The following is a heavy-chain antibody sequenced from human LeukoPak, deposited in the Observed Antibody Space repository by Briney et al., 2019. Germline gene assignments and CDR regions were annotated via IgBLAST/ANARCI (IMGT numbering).Heavy chain of an antibody. CDR1: GFIFSSYA. CDR2: ISGRVSGSGVTT. D-gene: IGHD2-21*02. CDR3: AKGLRTDTWFDP. J-gene: IGHJ5*02. V-gene: IGHV3-23*01. Sequence: GGSLRHSCATSGFIFSSYAMIWVRQAPGKGLEWVSTISGRVSGSGVTTYYADSVKGRFTISRDNSKNMLSLQMNALRAEDTAVYYCAKGLRTDTWFDPWGQGTLVTVSS.